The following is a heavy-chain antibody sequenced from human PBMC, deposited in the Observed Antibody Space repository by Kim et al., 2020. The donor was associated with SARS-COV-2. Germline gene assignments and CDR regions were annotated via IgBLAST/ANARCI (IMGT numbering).Heavy chain of an antibody. CDR1: GFSLSTSGVG. V-gene: IGHV2-5*02. J-gene: IGHJ4*02. Sequence: SGPTLVKPTQTLTLTCTFSGFSLSTSGVGVGWIRQPPGKALEWLALVYWDDDKRYSPSLKNRLIITKDTSRNQVIPTLTNMDPVDTATYYCARLISRNYQFYFDYWGQGTLVTVSS. D-gene: IGHD2-2*01. CDR3: ARLISRNYQFYFDY. CDR2: VYWDDDK.